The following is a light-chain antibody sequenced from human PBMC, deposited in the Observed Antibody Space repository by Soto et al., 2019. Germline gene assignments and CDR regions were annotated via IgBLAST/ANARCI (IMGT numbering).Light chain of an antibody. J-gene: IGKJ4*01. CDR2: LGF. Sequence: DIVMTQSPLSLSVTPGEPASISCRSSQSVLHANGYTYLDWFLQKPWQSPQLLLYLGFSRTSGVAGRFSGSASGTEFTLKISKVEAEDVGAYYCVHTLHIFPHTFGGGTMLEIK. CDR1: QSVLHANGYTY. V-gene: IGKV2-28*01. CDR3: VHTLHIFPHT.